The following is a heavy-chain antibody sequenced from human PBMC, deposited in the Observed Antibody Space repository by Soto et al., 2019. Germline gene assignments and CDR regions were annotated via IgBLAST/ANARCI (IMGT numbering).Heavy chain of an antibody. CDR1: GFTFSSYG. Sequence: GGSLRLSCAASGFTFSSYGMHWVRQAPGKGLEWVAVISYDGSNKYYADSVKGRFTISRDNSKNTLYLQMNSLRAEDTAVYYCAKSVLEMPYYYYGMDVWGQGTTVTVSS. V-gene: IGHV3-30*18. CDR2: ISYDGSNK. J-gene: IGHJ6*02. CDR3: AKSVLEMPYYYYGMDV. D-gene: IGHD2-15*01.